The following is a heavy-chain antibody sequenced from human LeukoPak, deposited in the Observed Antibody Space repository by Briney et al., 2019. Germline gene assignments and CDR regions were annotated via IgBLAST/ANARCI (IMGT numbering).Heavy chain of an antibody. CDR1: GGTFSSYA. V-gene: IGHV1-69*10. Sequence: ASVTVSYKASGGTFSSYAISWVRQAPGQGLEWMGRIIPILGIANYAQKFQGRVTITADKSTSTAYMELSSLRSEDTAVYYCARVRCSGGSCYPPFYYYGMDVWGQGTTVTVSS. CDR2: IIPILGIA. J-gene: IGHJ6*02. D-gene: IGHD2-15*01. CDR3: ARVRCSGGSCYPPFYYYGMDV.